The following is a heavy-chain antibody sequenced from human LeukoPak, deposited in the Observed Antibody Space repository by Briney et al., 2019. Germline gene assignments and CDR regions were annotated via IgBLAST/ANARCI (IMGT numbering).Heavy chain of an antibody. CDR3: ARVKDPGGYYYYYYMDV. J-gene: IGHJ6*03. D-gene: IGHD3-16*01. CDR1: GGSIGSSAYS. Sequence: SETLSLTCTVSGGSIGSSAYSWGWIRQPPGKGLEWIGSISYTGTTYYNPSLKSRVTISLDTSKNQFSLKLISVTAADTALYYCARVKDPGGYYYYYYMDVWGKGTTVTVSS. V-gene: IGHV4-39*01. CDR2: ISYTGTT.